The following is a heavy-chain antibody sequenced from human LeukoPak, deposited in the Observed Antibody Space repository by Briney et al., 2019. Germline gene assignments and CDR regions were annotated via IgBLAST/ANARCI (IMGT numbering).Heavy chain of an antibody. V-gene: IGHV4-61*08. CDR1: GDSVSSGGSY. CDR2: IYYSVST. CDR3: ARDPPTTGTFDY. Sequence: SETLSLTCFVSGDSVSSGGSYWSWIRQPPGKGLEWIGYIYYSVSTSYNPSLKSRVTISVDTSKNQFPLRLTSVTAADTALYYCARDPPTTGTFDYWGQGTLVTVSS. D-gene: IGHD1-1*01. J-gene: IGHJ4*02.